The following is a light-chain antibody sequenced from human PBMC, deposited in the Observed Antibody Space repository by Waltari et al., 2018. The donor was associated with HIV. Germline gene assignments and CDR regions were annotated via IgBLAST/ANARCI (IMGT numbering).Light chain of an antibody. CDR2: GNT. Sequence: QSVMTQPPSVSGAPGPRVTISCTGSSSHIGAGYDVHWYQQLPGTAPKPLIYGNTNRPSGVPDRFSGSKSGTSASLAITGLQAEDEADYYCQSLRVFGGGTKLTVL. V-gene: IGLV1-40*01. CDR3: QSLRV. CDR1: SSHIGAGYD. J-gene: IGLJ2*01.